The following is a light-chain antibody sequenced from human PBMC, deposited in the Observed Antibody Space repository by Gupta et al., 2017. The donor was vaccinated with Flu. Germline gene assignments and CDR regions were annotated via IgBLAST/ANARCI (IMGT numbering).Light chain of an antibody. CDR1: SSDVGGYNY. J-gene: IGLJ2*01. Sequence: QSALTQPASVSGSPGPSITISCTGTSSDVGGYNYVSWYQQHPGKAPKLMIYEVSNRPSGVSNRFSGSKSGNTASLTISELQAEDEADYYCSTYTSSSTVVFGGGTKLTVL. CDR3: STYTSSSTVV. CDR2: EVS. V-gene: IGLV2-14*01.